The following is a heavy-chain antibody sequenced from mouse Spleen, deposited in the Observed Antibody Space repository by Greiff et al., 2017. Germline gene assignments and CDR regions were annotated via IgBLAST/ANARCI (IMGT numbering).Heavy chain of an antibody. CDR3: ARHGNYGSSYDYAMDY. CDR2: IWSDGST. J-gene: IGHJ4*01. Sequence: QVQLKETGPGLVAPSQSLSITCTVSGFSLTSYGVHWVRQPPGKGLEWLVVIWSDGSTNYNSALKSRLSISKDNSKSQVFLKMNSLQTDDTAMYYCARHGNYGSSYDYAMDYWGQGTSVTVSS. D-gene: IGHD1-1*01. V-gene: IGHV2-6-1*01. CDR1: GFSLTSYG.